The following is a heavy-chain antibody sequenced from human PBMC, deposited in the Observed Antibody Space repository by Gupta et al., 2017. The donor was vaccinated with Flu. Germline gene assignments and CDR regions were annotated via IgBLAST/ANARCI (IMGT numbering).Heavy chain of an antibody. V-gene: IGHV3-48*03. Sequence: EENLVESGGGLVQPGGSLRLSCAASGFSFRSYEMNWVRQAPGKGLEWLSYISSSSSSVYYADSVKGRFTISKDYAKKSLILQMSSLRAEDTAVYYCARTGEDGGAGSPPCFDLWGRGTLVTVSS. D-gene: IGHD1-1*01. J-gene: IGHJ2*01. CDR1: GFSFRSYE. CDR3: ARTGEDGGAGSPPCFDL. CDR2: ISSSSSSV.